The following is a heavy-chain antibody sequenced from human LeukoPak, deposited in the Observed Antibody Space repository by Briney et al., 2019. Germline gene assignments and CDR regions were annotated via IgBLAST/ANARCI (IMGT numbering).Heavy chain of an antibody. CDR3: ARATPVGGVRFDY. CDR1: GVSISSYY. D-gene: IGHD3-16*01. V-gene: IGHV4-4*09. Sequence: PSETLSLTCTDSGVSISSYYWSWIRQPPGKGLEWIGSIYTTEDTRYNPSLKNRVTISVDTSKNQFSLKLSSVTAADTAVYYCARATPVGGVRFDYWGQGTLVTVSS. CDR2: IYTTEDT. J-gene: IGHJ4*02.